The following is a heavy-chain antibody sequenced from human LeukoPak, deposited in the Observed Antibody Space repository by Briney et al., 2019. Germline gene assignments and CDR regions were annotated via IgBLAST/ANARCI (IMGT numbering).Heavy chain of an antibody. CDR3: ARATSDYGGNSGFYYYMDV. J-gene: IGHJ6*03. V-gene: IGHV4-30-2*01. CDR2: IYHTGST. D-gene: IGHD4-23*01. CDR1: GGSISSGGYY. Sequence: PSQTLSLTCTVSGGSISSGGYYWSWIWQPPGKGLEWIGYIYHTGSTYYNPSLKSRVTISVDRSKNQFSPKLSSVTAADTAVYYCARATSDYGGNSGFYYYMDVWGKGTTVTVSS.